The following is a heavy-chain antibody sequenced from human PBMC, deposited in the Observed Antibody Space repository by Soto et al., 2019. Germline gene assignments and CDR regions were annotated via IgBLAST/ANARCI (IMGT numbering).Heavy chain of an antibody. CDR3: ARESFSASPNFFDY. CDR2: ISLSGSTI. V-gene: IGHV3-48*03. J-gene: IGHJ4*02. D-gene: IGHD3-3*02. Sequence: EVQLVESGGGLVQPGGSLRLSCAASGFAFSNYEMNWVRQAPGKGLEWVSYISLSGSTIYYADSVKGRFTISRDDAKNSLYLQMDSLRADVTAVYYCARESFSASPNFFDYWGQVTLVTVSS. CDR1: GFAFSNYE.